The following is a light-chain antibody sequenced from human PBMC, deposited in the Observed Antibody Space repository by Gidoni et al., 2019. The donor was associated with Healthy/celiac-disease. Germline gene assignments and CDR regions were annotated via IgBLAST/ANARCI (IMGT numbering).Light chain of an antibody. V-gene: IGKV3-15*01. CDR3: QQYNNWPPGT. CDR2: GAS. J-gene: IGKJ2*02. CDR1: QSVSSN. Sequence: IVMTQSPATPSVSPGERATLSCRASQSVSSNLAWYQQKPGQAPRLLIYGASTRATGIPARFSGSGSGTEFTLTISSLQSEDFAVYYCQQYNNWPPGTFGQGTKLEIK.